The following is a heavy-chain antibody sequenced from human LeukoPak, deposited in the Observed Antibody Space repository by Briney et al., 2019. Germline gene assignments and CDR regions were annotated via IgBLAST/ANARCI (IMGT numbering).Heavy chain of an antibody. D-gene: IGHD5-18*01. V-gene: IGHV3-30*01. CDR1: GFTFSSYA. CDR2: ISYDGSNK. CDR3: ARDARPYSYGDYYNY. Sequence: GRSLRLSCAASGFTFSSYAMHWVRQAPGKGLEWVAVISYDGSNKYYADSVKGRFTISRDNSKNTLYLQMNSLRAEDTAVYYCARDARPYSYGDYYNYWGQGTLVTVSS. J-gene: IGHJ4*02.